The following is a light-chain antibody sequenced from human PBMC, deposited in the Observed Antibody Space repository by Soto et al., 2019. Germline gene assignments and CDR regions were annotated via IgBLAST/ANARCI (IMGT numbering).Light chain of an antibody. V-gene: IGLV2-14*01. Sequence: QSALTQPASVSGSPGQSSTISCTGTSSDVGGYNYVSWYQQYPGKAPKVMIYEVTNRPSGVSNRFSGSKSGNTAYLTISGLQAEDEADYYCSSYTSRNTLVFGGGTQLTVL. CDR3: SSYTSRNTLV. J-gene: IGLJ7*01. CDR1: SSDVGGYNY. CDR2: EVT.